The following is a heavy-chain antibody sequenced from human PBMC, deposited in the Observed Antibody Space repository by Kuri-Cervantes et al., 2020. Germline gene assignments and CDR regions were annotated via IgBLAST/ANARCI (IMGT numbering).Heavy chain of an antibody. D-gene: IGHD3-10*01. CDR1: GYSISSGYY. Sequence: GSLRLSCAVSGYSISSGYYWGWIRQPPGKGLEWIGSIYHSGSTYYNPSLKSRVTISVDTSKNQFSLKLSSVTAADTAVYYCARDPKPTMAHYGSGTPYYYYYGMDVWGQGTTVTVSS. CDR2: IYHSGST. V-gene: IGHV4-38-2*02. J-gene: IGHJ6*02. CDR3: ARDPKPTMAHYGSGTPYYYYYGMDV.